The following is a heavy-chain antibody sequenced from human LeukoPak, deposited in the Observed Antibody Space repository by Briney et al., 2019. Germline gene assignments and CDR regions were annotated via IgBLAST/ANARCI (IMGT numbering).Heavy chain of an antibody. V-gene: IGHV3-30*04. CDR2: ISYDGSNK. D-gene: IGHD3-22*01. J-gene: IGHJ4*02. Sequence: TGGSLRLSCAASGFTFSSYAMHWVRQAPGKGLEWVAVISYDGSNKYYADSAKGRFTISRDNSKNTLYLQMNSLRAEDTAVYYCASTYYYDTGGQGTLVTVSS. CDR3: ASTYYYDT. CDR1: GFTFSSYA.